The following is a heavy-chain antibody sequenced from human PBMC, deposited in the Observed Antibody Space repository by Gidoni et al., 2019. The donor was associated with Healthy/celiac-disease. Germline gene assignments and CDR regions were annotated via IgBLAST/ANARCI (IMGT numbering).Heavy chain of an antibody. D-gene: IGHD6-19*01. CDR1: GDSVYSNSAA. J-gene: IGHJ5*01. V-gene: IGHV6-1*01. CDR2: TYNRSKCYN. Sequence: QEQLQQSGPGLEKPAQNLTLTCAISGDSVYSNSAAWNWIRLSPSRGLEGLGRTYNRSKCYNAYSFPVNRRLPLNPDTSKNPFSLQLNSVTPEDTAVYYCASGGAVAVAGTWFDFWGQGTLVTVSS. CDR3: ASGGAVAVAGTWFDF.